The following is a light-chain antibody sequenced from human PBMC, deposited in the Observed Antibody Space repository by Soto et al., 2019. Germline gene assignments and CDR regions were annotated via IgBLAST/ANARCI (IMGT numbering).Light chain of an antibody. CDR1: SSDVGAYNY. V-gene: IGLV2-14*01. J-gene: IGLJ1*01. Sequence: QSALTQPASVSGSPGQSITISCTGTSSDVGAYNYVSWYQQHPGKAPKLMIYDVSNRPSGVSNRFSGSKSGNSASLTISGLQAEDEADYYCSSYTSSITLCVFGTGTKVTVL. CDR2: DVS. CDR3: SSYTSSITLCV.